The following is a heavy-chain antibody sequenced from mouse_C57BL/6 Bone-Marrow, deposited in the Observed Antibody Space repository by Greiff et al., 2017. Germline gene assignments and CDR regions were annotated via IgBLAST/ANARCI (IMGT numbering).Heavy chain of an antibody. V-gene: IGHV1-39*01. J-gene: IGHJ1*03. CDR1: GYSFTDYN. CDR3: ARDYGSRPDWYFDV. D-gene: IGHD1-1*01. Sequence: QLQQSGPELVKPGASVKISCKASGYSFTDYNMNWVKQSNGKSLEWIGVINPNYGTPSYNQKFKGKATLTVDQSSSTAYMQLNSLTSEDSAVYYCARDYGSRPDWYFDVWGTGTTVTVAS. CDR2: INPNYGTP.